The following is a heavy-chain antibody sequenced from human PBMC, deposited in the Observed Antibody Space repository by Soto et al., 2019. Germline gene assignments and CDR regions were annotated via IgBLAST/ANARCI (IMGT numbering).Heavy chain of an antibody. J-gene: IGHJ4*02. CDR1: GFTFSSYA. CDR3: AKASHYYDSSGYYDYFDY. V-gene: IGHV3-23*01. D-gene: IGHD3-22*01. Sequence: EVQLLESGGGLVQPGGSLRLSCAASGFTFSSYAMSWVRQAPGKGLEWVSAISGSGGSTYYADSVKGRFTISRDNSKNTLYLQMNSLRAEDTAVYYCAKASHYYDSSGYYDYFDYWGQGTLVTVSS. CDR2: ISGSGGST.